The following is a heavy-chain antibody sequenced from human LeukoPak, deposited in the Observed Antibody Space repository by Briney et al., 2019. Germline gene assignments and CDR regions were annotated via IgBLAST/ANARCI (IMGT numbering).Heavy chain of an antibody. V-gene: IGHV3-48*01. D-gene: IGHD3-10*02. CDR3: AELGITMIGGV. CDR1: S. J-gene: IGHJ6*04. Sequence: GGSLRLSCVDFSLNWVRQAPGKGLEWISDSVKGRFTISRDNAKNSLYLQMNSLRAEDTAVYYCAELGITMIGGVWGKGTTVTISS.